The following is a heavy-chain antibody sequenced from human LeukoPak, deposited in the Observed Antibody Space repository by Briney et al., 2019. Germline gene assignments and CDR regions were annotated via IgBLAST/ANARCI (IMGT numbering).Heavy chain of an antibody. Sequence: GGSLRLSCAASGFTFSSFAMSGVPRAPGRGRQWVSGITGLGAAFYSGPVKGRFPISRDNSKNKLYLQMNSLRAEDTGVYYWSKDHCTTTRCIAGFDFWGQGTLVTVSS. CDR3: SKDHCTTTRCIAGFDF. D-gene: IGHD2-8*01. CDR1: GFTFSSFA. V-gene: IGHV3-23*01. CDR2: ITGLGAA. J-gene: IGHJ4*02.